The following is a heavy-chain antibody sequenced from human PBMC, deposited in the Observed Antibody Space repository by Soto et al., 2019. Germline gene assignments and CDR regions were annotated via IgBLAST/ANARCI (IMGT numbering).Heavy chain of an antibody. J-gene: IGHJ5*02. CDR1: GFTFSSNA. D-gene: IGHD1-26*01. CDR2: ISYDGRFK. V-gene: IGHV3-30*04. CDR3: ATGPTNTTDIGH. Sequence: QVQLGESGGDLVQPGRSLRLSCAASGFTFSSNAMHWVRQAPGKGPEWVAVISYDGRFKYYAHSMKGRFTISRDTSNITLYLQMDSLTTEDTAVYYCATGPTNTTDIGHWCQGTLVTVSS.